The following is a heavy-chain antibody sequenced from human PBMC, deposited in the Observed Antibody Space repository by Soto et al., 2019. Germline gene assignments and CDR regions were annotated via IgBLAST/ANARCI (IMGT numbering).Heavy chain of an antibody. CDR2: ISYDGGNK. CDR3: GRAQWELPDGTXXDV. D-gene: IGHD1-26*01. V-gene: IGHV3-30-3*01. J-gene: IGHJ6*02. Sequence: QVQLVESGGGVAQPGTSLRLSCAASGFTFRSYAMHWVRQAPGKGLEWVAVISYDGGNKYYADSVKGRFTISRDNSKNTLYLQMNSLRAEDTXXXXCGRAQWELPDGTXXDVWGQGTTVTVSS. CDR1: GFTFRSYA.